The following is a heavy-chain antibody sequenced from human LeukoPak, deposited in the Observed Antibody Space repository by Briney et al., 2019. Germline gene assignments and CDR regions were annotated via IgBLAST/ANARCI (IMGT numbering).Heavy chain of an antibody. CDR2: ISYDGSNK. Sequence: GGSLRLSCAASGFTFSSYGMHWVRQAPGEGLEWVAVISYDGSNKYYADSVKGRFTISRDNSKNTLYLQMNSLRAEDTAVYYCATWVVVVAANYWGQGTLVTVSS. J-gene: IGHJ4*02. V-gene: IGHV3-30*03. D-gene: IGHD2-15*01. CDR1: GFTFSSYG. CDR3: ATWVVVVAANY.